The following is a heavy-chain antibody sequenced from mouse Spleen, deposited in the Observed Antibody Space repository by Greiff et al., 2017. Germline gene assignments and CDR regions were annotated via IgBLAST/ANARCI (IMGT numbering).Heavy chain of an antibody. CDR3: ARGPMITTGAWFAY. D-gene: IGHD2-4*01. CDR1: GFTFSDYG. CDR2: ISNLAYSI. V-gene: IGHV5-15*01. J-gene: IGHJ3*01. Sequence: EVKLVESGGGLVKPGGSLKLSCAASGFTFSDYGMAWVRQAPGKGPEWVAFISNLAYSIYYADTVTGRFTISRENAKNTLYLEMSSLRSEDTAMYYCARGPMITTGAWFAYWGQGTLVTVSA.